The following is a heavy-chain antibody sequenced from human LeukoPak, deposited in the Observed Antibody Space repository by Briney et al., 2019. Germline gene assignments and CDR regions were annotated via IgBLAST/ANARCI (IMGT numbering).Heavy chain of an antibody. CDR1: GYTFTSYA. D-gene: IGHD1-26*01. CDR2: ISAGNGNT. Sequence: ASVKVSCRASGYTFTSYAIHWVRQAPGQRLEWMGWISAGNGNTKYSQNFQGRVTFISNTSATTAFMELSSLRSEDAAVYYCARDSGSGSNDYWGQGTLVTVSS. J-gene: IGHJ4*02. V-gene: IGHV1-3*01. CDR3: ARDSGSGSNDY.